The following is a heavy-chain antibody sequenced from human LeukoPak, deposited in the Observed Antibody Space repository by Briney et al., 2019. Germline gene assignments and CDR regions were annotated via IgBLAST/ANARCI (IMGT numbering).Heavy chain of an antibody. CDR1: GFTFDDYA. V-gene: IGHV3-43*02. CDR2: ISGDGGST. CDR3: AKDIAAAGPYYYYYYGMDV. Sequence: GGSLRLSCAASGFTFDDYAMHWVRQAQGKGLEWVSLISGDGGSTYYADSVKGRFTISRDNSKNSLYLQMNSLRTEDTALYYCAKDIAAAGPYYYYYYGMDVWGQGTTVTVSS. D-gene: IGHD6-13*01. J-gene: IGHJ6*02.